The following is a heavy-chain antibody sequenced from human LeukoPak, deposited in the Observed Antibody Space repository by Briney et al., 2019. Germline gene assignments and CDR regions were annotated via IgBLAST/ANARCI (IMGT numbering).Heavy chain of an antibody. CDR2: IYYSGST. D-gene: IGHD2-2*01. CDR3: ARAIVVVPADRGRFDP. V-gene: IGHV4-59*08. J-gene: IGHJ5*02. Sequence: SETLSLTCTVPGGSISSYYWSWIRQPPGKGLEWIGYIYYSGSTNYNPSLKSRVTISVDTSKNQFSLKLSSVTAADTAVYYCARAIVVVPADRGRFDPWGQGTLVTVSS. CDR1: GGSISSYY.